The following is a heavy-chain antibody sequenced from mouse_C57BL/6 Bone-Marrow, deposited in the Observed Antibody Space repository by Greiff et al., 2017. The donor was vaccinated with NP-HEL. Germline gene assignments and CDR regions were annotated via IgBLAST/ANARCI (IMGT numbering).Heavy chain of an antibody. V-gene: IGHV7-1*01. J-gene: IGHJ3*01. CDR3: ARDGGGDGYYEVAWFAY. CDR1: GFTFSDFY. CDR2: SRNKANDYTT. D-gene: IGHD2-3*01. Sequence: EVKLVESGGGLVQSGRSLRLSCATSGFTFSDFYMEWVRQAPGKGLEWIAASRNKANDYTTEYSASVKGRFIVSRDTSQSIRYLQMNALRAEDTAIYYCARDGGGDGYYEVAWFAYWGQGTLVTVSA.